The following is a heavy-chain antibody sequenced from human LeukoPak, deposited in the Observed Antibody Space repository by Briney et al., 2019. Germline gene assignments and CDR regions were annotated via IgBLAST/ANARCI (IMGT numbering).Heavy chain of an antibody. CDR3: ARGYYDSSGYYLDY. CDR2: IYHTGST. Sequence: PSETLSLTCAVSGGSISSGGYSWSWIRQPPGKGLEWIGYIYHTGSTYYNPSFKSRVTISVDRSENQFSLKLGSVTAADTAVYYCARGYYDSSGYYLDYWGQGTLVTVSS. V-gene: IGHV4-30-2*01. D-gene: IGHD3-22*01. J-gene: IGHJ4*02. CDR1: GGSISSGGYS.